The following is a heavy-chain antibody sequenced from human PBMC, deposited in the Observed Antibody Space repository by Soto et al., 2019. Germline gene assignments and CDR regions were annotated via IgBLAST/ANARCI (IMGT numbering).Heavy chain of an antibody. CDR2: ISYDGSNK. CDR1: GFTFSSYA. Sequence: GGSLRLSCAASGFTFSSYAMHWVRQAPGKGLEWVAVISYDGSNKYYADSVKGRFTISRDNSKNTLYLQMNSLRAEDTAVYYCAREKYDILTGYYHWFDPWGQGTLVTVSS. CDR3: AREKYDILTGYYHWFDP. D-gene: IGHD3-9*01. V-gene: IGHV3-30-3*01. J-gene: IGHJ5*02.